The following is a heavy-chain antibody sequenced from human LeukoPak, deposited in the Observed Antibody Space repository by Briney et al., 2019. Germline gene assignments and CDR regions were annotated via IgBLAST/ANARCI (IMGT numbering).Heavy chain of an antibody. J-gene: IGHJ4*02. CDR1: GFTFTSYA. Sequence: GGSLRLSCAASGFTFTSYAMSWVRQAPGKGLEWVANINQDGSEKYYVDSVKGRFTISRDNAKNSLYLQMKSLRDEDTAVYYCPRENYGTLDYWGRGTLVTVSS. CDR3: PRENYGTLDY. D-gene: IGHD1-7*01. V-gene: IGHV3-7*01. CDR2: INQDGSEK.